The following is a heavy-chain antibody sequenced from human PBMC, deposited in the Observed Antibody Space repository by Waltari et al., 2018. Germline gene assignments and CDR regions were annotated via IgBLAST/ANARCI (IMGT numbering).Heavy chain of an antibody. CDR3: ASYDFDSRGYTYGMDV. D-gene: IGHD3-22*01. Sequence: EVQLVESGGGLVQPGGSLRLSCAASSFSFSDLYINWVRQAPGKGLEWVGRSRDKANSYTTEFAASVKGRFTISRDDSKKSLYLQMDSLKTEDTAVYYCASYDFDSRGYTYGMDVWGQGTTVTVSS. CDR1: SFSFSDLY. J-gene: IGHJ6*02. V-gene: IGHV3-72*01. CDR2: SRDKANSYTT.